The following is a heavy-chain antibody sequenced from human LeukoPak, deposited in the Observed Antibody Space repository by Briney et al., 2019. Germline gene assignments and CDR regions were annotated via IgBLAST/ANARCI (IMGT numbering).Heavy chain of an antibody. J-gene: IGHJ4*02. CDR3: ASVNYYYDSSGPPDY. Sequence: GGSLRLSRAASGFTFSSYSMNWVRQAPGKGLEWVSYISSSSSTIYYADSVKGRFTISRDNAKNSLYLQMNSLRDEDTAVYYCASVNYYYDSSGPPDYWGQGTLVTVSS. CDR1: GFTFSSYS. V-gene: IGHV3-48*02. D-gene: IGHD3-22*01. CDR2: ISSSSSTI.